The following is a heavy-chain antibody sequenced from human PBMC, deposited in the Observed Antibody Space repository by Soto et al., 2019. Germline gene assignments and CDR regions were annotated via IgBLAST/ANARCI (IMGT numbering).Heavy chain of an antibody. Sequence: GESLKISCKGSGYSFTSYWIGWVRQMPGKGLEWMGMIYPGDSDTRYSPSFQGQVTISAEKSISTAYLQWSSLKASDPAMYFCARLLDIAVAGPRGGCFDPWGQGTLVTVSS. CDR3: ARLLDIAVAGPRGGCFDP. CDR2: IYPGDSDT. CDR1: GYSFTSYW. J-gene: IGHJ5*02. V-gene: IGHV5-51*01. D-gene: IGHD6-19*01.